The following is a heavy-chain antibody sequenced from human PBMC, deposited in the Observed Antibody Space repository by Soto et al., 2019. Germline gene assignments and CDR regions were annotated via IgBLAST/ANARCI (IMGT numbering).Heavy chain of an antibody. D-gene: IGHD2-15*01. V-gene: IGHV4-4*02. Sequence: QVQLQESGPGLVKPSETLSLTCAVSGDSLTTNNWWTWVRQAPGKGLECVGAIYQTGNTNYNPSPNSRVTASLDTSMNQYFLKLTSVTAAVAAIYYCARGGYCSGGSCSGWFDSWGQGTLVTVSS. CDR3: ARGGYCSGGSCSGWFDS. J-gene: IGHJ5*01. CDR1: GDSLTTNNW. CDR2: IYQTGNT.